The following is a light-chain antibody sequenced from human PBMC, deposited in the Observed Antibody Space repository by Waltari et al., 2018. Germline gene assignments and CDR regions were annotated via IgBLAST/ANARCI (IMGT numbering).Light chain of an antibody. V-gene: IGLV2-23*02. CDR2: DVN. Sequence: QSALTHTHTVSGSPGPSITIPCPGTSSNGGTYNLVSWYQQQPGKAPKLIIYDVNKRPSGVSNRFSGSKSGNTASLTISGLQAADEADYYCCSYAGSSISVFGGGTRLTVL. J-gene: IGLJ3*02. CDR1: SSNGGTYNL. CDR3: CSYAGSSISV.